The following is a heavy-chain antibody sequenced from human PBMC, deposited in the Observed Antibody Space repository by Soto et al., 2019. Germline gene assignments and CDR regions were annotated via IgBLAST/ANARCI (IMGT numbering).Heavy chain of an antibody. CDR1: GGSISSGGYS. CDR3: ARAENSYYDILTGYHPPDY. Sequence: QLQLQESGSGLVKPSQTLSLTCAVSGGSISSGGYSWSWIRQPPGKGLEWIGYIYHSGSTYYNPSLKSRVTISVDRSKNQFSLKLSSVTAADTAVYYCARAENSYYDILTGYHPPDYWGQGTLVTVSS. CDR2: IYHSGST. J-gene: IGHJ4*02. V-gene: IGHV4-30-2*01. D-gene: IGHD3-9*01.